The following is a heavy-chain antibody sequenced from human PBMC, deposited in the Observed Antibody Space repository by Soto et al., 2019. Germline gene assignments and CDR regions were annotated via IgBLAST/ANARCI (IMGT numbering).Heavy chain of an antibody. Sequence: GGSLRLSCAASGFTFSNAWMSWVRQAPGKGLEWVGRIKSKTDGGTTDYAAPVKGRFTISRDDSKNTLYLQMNSLKTEDTAVYYCTTDPSPKYYYGSGSYYNQDYWGQGTLVTVSS. CDR1: GFTFSNAW. J-gene: IGHJ4*02. D-gene: IGHD3-10*01. CDR2: IKSKTDGGTT. CDR3: TTDPSPKYYYGSGSYYNQDY. V-gene: IGHV3-15*01.